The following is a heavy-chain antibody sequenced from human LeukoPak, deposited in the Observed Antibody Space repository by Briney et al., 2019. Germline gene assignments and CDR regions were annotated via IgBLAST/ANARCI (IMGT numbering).Heavy chain of an antibody. CDR1: EFTFNNYA. Sequence: GGSLRLSCAASEFTFNNYAVSWVRQAPGQGLEWVSTISGRGGITYYADSVKGRFTISRDNSKNTVFLQMNSLRVDDTAVYYCTKALRETHRPVYSYYYMDVWGKGTTVTVSS. D-gene: IGHD2-21*01. V-gene: IGHV3-23*01. CDR3: TKALRETHRPVYSYYYMDV. CDR2: ISGRGGIT. J-gene: IGHJ6*03.